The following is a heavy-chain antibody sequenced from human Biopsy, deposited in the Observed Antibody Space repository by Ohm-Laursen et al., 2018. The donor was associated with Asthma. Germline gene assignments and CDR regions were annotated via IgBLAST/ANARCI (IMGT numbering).Heavy chain of an antibody. CDR1: GFTFGDYW. V-gene: IGHV3-30*18. D-gene: IGHD1-26*01. CDR3: AKEVFPGWELRRGPDS. J-gene: IGHJ4*02. Sequence: SLRLSCSAPGFTFGDYWMSWVRQVPGKGLDWVAVISFDGTNRNYTDSVKGRFTISRDNSRNTLHLEMNSLRAEDTAVYFCAKEVFPGWELRRGPDSWGQGTLVTVSS. CDR2: ISFDGTNR.